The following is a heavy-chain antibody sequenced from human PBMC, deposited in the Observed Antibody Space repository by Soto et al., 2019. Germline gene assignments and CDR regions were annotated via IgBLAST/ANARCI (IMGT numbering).Heavy chain of an antibody. Sequence: SKNLDLTCTVSGGSISNYYWSWIRQPAGKGLEWIGRIYTSGSTDYNPSLKSRVTMSVDTSKNQFSLKLSSVTAADTAVYYCARGHGYHCYGMDVCAQGMTV. CDR2: IYTSGST. J-gene: IGHJ6*02. CDR3: ARGHGYHCYGMDV. V-gene: IGHV4-4*07. CDR1: GGSISNYY.